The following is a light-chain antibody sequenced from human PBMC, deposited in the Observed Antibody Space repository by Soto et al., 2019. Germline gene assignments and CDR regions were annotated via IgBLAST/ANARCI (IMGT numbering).Light chain of an antibody. Sequence: EIVLTQSPGTLSFSPGEKATLSFRASQSVSSYYLAWYQQKPGQAPRLLIYAASSRATGIPDRFSGGGSGTDFTLTISRLEPEDFAVYYCQQCGSSPWTFGQGTKVDIK. V-gene: IGKV3-20*01. CDR2: AAS. CDR1: QSVSSYY. CDR3: QQCGSSPWT. J-gene: IGKJ1*01.